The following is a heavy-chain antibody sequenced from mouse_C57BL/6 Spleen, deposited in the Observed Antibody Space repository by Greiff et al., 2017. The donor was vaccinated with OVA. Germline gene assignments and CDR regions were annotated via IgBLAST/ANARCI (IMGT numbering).Heavy chain of an antibody. Sequence: VKLVESGAELVKPGASVKMSCKASGYTFTTYPIEWMKQNHGKSLEWIGNFHPYNDDTKYNEKFKGKATLTVEKSSSTVYLELSRLTSDDSAVYYCARQWDYDEGWFAYWGQGTLVTVSA. CDR1: GYTFTTYP. CDR3: ARQWDYDEGWFAY. CDR2: FHPYNDDT. V-gene: IGHV1-47*01. D-gene: IGHD2-4*01. J-gene: IGHJ3*01.